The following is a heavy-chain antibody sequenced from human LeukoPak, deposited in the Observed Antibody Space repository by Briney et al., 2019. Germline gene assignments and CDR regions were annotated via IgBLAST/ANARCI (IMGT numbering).Heavy chain of an antibody. CDR3: ARNVDCSGGSCYSHFDY. J-gene: IGHJ4*02. CDR1: GYTFTGYY. V-gene: IGHV1-46*01. D-gene: IGHD2-15*01. Sequence: GASVKVSCKASGYTFTGYYMHWVRQAPGQGLEWMGIINPSGGSTSYAQKFQGRVTMTRDMSTSTVYMELSSLRSEDTAVYYCARNVDCSGGSCYSHFDYWGQGTLVTVSS. CDR2: INPSGGST.